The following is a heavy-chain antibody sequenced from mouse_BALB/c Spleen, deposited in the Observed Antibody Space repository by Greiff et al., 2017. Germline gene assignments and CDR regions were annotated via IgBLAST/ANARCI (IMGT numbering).Heavy chain of an antibody. Sequence: DVMLVESGGGLVKPGGSLKLSCAASGFTFSSYAMSWVRQSPEKRLEWVAEISSGGSYTYYPDTVTGRFTISRDNAKNTLYLEMSSLRSEDTAMYYCARDGSYESFDYWGQGTTLTVSS. CDR1: GFTFSSYA. D-gene: IGHD1-1*02. V-gene: IGHV5-9-4*01. CDR2: ISSGGSYT. J-gene: IGHJ2*01. CDR3: ARDGSYESFDY.